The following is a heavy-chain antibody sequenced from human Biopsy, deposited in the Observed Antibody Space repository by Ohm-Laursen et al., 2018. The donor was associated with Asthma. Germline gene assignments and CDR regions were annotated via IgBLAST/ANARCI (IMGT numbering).Heavy chain of an antibody. J-gene: IGHJ4*02. CDR3: ARGDSSNWSHYYFDY. D-gene: IGHD3-22*01. V-gene: IGHV3-53*01. CDR2: IYSGGTS. Sequence: SLRLSSAASGFTVSTNGMSWVRQPPGKGLEWVSVIYSGGTSHTADSVRGRFTISRDYSKNTLYLQMHSLRAEDTAVYYCARGDSSNWSHYYFDYWGQGTLVTVSS. CDR1: GFTVSTNG.